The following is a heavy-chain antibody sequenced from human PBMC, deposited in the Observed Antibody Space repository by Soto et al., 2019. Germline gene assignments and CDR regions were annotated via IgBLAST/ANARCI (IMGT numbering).Heavy chain of an antibody. Sequence: GESLKISCKGSGYSFTSYWIGWVSQMPGKGLEWMGIIYPGDSDTRHSPSVQGQVTISADKAISTAYLQWSSLKASDTAMYYCARLGRRDGYNYNYYYGMDVWGQGTTVTVSS. V-gene: IGHV5-51*01. CDR2: IYPGDSDT. CDR3: ARLGRRDGYNYNYYYGMDV. CDR1: GYSFTSYW. J-gene: IGHJ6*02. D-gene: IGHD5-12*01.